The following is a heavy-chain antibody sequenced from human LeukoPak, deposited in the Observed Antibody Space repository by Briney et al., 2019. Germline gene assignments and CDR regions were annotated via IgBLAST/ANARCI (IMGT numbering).Heavy chain of an antibody. D-gene: IGHD3-16*01. J-gene: IGHJ4*02. CDR1: GGSISSGGYY. Sequence: PSETLSLTCTVSGGSISSGGYYWSWIRQHPGKGLEWIGYIYYSGSTYYNPSLKGRVTISVDTSKNQFSLKLSSVTAADTAVYYCARISTFARGFDFDYWGQGTLVTVSS. CDR3: ARISTFARGFDFDY. CDR2: IYYSGST. V-gene: IGHV4-31*03.